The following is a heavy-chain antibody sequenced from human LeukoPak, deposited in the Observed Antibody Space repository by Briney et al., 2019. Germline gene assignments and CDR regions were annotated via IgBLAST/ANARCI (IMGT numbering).Heavy chain of an antibody. D-gene: IGHD2-15*01. J-gene: IGHJ3*02. V-gene: IGHV5-51*01. Sequence: GESLKISCQGFGYSFPSYWIGWVRQMPGKGLEYMGIIYPGDSDARYSPSFQGQVTISADKSISTAYLQWSSLKASDTAMYYCARHTHCIGGNCYSQVADAFDIWGQGTMVIVSS. CDR2: IYPGDSDA. CDR3: ARHTHCIGGNCYSQVADAFDI. CDR1: GYSFPSYW.